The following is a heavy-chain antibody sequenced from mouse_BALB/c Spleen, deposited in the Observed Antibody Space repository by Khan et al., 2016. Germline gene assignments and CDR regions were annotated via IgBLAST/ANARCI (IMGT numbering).Heavy chain of an antibody. CDR3: ARGDY. J-gene: IGHJ2*02. CDR2: VNPYTDGT. CDR1: GYTFTPYI. V-gene: IGHV1S136*01. Sequence: VQLQQSGPVLVKPGTSVKMSCKASGYTFTPYIIHWAKQKPGQGLEWIGYVNPYTDGTQHNEKFKHKATLTSDKSSSTAYMDLSSLTSDDSAVYYCARGDYWGQGTSLTVSS.